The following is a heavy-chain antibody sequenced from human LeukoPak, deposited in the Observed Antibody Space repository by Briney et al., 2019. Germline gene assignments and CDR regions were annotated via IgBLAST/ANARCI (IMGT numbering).Heavy chain of an antibody. CDR2: INHSGST. D-gene: IGHD3-22*01. CDR1: GGSFSGYY. CDR3: VRGDYYDSSGSTGVFDY. Sequence: SETLSLTCAVYGGSFSGYYWSWIRQPPGKGLEWIGEINHSGSTNYNPSLKSRVTISVDTSKNQFSLKLSSVTAAGTAVYYCVRGDYYDSSGSTGVFDYWGQGTLVTVSS. J-gene: IGHJ4*02. V-gene: IGHV4-34*01.